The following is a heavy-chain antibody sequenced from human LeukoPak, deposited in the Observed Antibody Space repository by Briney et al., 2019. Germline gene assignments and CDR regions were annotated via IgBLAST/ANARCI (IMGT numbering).Heavy chain of an antibody. V-gene: IGHV4-59*01. CDR1: GGSISSYY. Sequence: SETLSLTCTVSGGSISSYYWSWIRQPPGKGLEWIAYIDYRGSTTYNPSLKSRVTISVDTSRNQFSLKLSSVTAADTAVYYCAGGYYYDSSGYYHSPFDYWGQGTLVTVSS. J-gene: IGHJ4*02. CDR2: IDYRGST. D-gene: IGHD3-22*01. CDR3: AGGYYYDSSGYYHSPFDY.